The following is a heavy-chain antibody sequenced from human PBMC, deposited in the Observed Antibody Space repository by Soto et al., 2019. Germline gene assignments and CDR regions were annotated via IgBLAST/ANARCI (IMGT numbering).Heavy chain of an antibody. D-gene: IGHD6-6*01. CDR2: ISYDGSNK. CDR1: GFTFSSYG. Sequence: GGSLRLSCAASGFTFSSYGMHWVRQAPGKGLEWVAVISYDGSNKYYADSVKGRFTISRDNSKNTLYLQMNSLRAEDTAVYYYAKDFVHSPFDYWGQGTLVTVSS. J-gene: IGHJ4*02. V-gene: IGHV3-30*18. CDR3: AKDFVHSPFDY.